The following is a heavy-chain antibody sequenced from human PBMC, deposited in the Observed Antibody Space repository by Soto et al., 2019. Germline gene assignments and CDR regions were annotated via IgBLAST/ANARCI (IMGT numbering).Heavy chain of an antibody. V-gene: IGHV4-4*02. D-gene: IGHD4-17*01. Sequence: QVQLQESGPGLVKPSGTLSLTCTVSGGSMTSSNWWNWVRQSPGKGLEWIGEAHQSGRTNYNPSLNSRITISVDKTKNHFSLNLSSLTAADTAVYYCARSEATVLDCWGQGTLVTVSS. J-gene: IGHJ4*02. CDR2: AHQSGRT. CDR1: GGSMTSSNW. CDR3: ARSEATVLDC.